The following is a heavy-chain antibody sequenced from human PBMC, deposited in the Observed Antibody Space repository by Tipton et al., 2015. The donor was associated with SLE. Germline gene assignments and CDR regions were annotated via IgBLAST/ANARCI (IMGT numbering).Heavy chain of an antibody. Sequence: TLSLTCAVYGGSFSGYYWSWIRQPPGKGLEWIGEINHSGITNYNPSLKSRVTISVDTSKNQFSLKLSSVTAADTAVYYCAKGVRYSPPDYWGQGTLVTVSS. D-gene: IGHD3-9*01. J-gene: IGHJ4*02. V-gene: IGHV4-34*01. CDR1: GGSFSGYY. CDR3: AKGVRYSPPDY. CDR2: INHSGIT.